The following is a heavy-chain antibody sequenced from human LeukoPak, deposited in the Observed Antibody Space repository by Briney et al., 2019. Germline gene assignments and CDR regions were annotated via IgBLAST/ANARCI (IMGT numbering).Heavy chain of an antibody. V-gene: IGHV3-23*01. J-gene: IGHJ4*02. CDR2: ISGSGGST. CDR3: ARVAGPYSSGWYSFDY. Sequence: PGGSLRLSCAASGFTFSSYAMSWVRQAPGKGLEWVSAISGSGGSTYYADSVKGRFTISRDNSKNTLYLQMNSLRAEDTAVYYCARVAGPYSSGWYSFDYWGQGTLVTVSS. CDR1: GFTFSSYA. D-gene: IGHD6-19*01.